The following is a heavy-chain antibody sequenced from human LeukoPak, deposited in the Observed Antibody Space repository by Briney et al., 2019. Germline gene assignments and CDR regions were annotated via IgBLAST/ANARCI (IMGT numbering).Heavy chain of an antibody. D-gene: IGHD1-14*01. CDR1: QIS. CDR3: ARSPRNPKVYFDY. Sequence: GGSLRLSCAASQISNWVRQAPGKGLEWVXYILDTGSTTSYADSVKGRFTISRDNAKASLYLHMNSLRDEDTAVYYCARSPRNPKVYFDYWGQGALVTVSS. V-gene: IGHV3-48*02. J-gene: IGHJ4*02. CDR2: ILDTGSTT.